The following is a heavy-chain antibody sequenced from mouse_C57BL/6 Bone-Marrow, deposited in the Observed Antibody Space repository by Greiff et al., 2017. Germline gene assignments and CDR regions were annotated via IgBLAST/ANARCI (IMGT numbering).Heavy chain of an antibody. V-gene: IGHV1-22*01. CDR3: ARRGYYGSSYGWYFDV. D-gene: IGHD1-1*01. CDR2: INRNNGGT. J-gene: IGHJ1*03. Sequence: VQLKESGPELVKPGASVKMSCKASGYTFTDYNMHWVKQSHGKSLEWIGYINRNNGGTSNNQKFKGKATLTVNKYSSTAVMGLRSLTTEDSAVYYCARRGYYGSSYGWYFDVWGTGTTVTVSS. CDR1: GYTFTDYN.